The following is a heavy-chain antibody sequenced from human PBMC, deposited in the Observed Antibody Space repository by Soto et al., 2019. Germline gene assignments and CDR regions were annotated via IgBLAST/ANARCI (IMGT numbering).Heavy chain of an antibody. CDR3: AKGARGYSPATMDV. CDR2: ISSDGSIT. Sequence: PGGSLRLSCEASGLTFTNYWIQWVRQGPEKGLVWVSRISSDGSITSYADSVKGRFTISRDNSESTLYLQMNSLRAEDTAVYYCAKGARGYSPATMDVWGQGTTVTVSS. J-gene: IGHJ6*02. V-gene: IGHV3-74*03. CDR1: GLTFTNYW. D-gene: IGHD5-18*01.